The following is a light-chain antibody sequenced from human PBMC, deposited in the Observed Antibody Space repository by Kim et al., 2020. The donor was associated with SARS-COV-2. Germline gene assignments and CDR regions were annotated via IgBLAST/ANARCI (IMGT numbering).Light chain of an antibody. Sequence: FFPVETATLSCRASQSVSTYLAWYQQIPGQAPRLFSVNGPQRATGIPARFSGSWSGTDFTLTISSLEPEDFAVYYCQQRNNWPFTFGEGTKVDIK. J-gene: IGKJ4*01. CDR1: QSVSTY. CDR2: NGP. V-gene: IGKV3-11*01. CDR3: QQRNNWPFT.